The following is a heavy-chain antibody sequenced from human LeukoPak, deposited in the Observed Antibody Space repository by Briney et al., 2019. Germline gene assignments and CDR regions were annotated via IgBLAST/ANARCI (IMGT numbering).Heavy chain of an antibody. CDR2: IWSDGNNK. Sequence: GGSLRPSCAASGFTFRTYGMHWVRQAPGKGLEWVVVIWSDGNNKFYADSVKGRFTISRDNSKNTLYLQMSSLRVEDTAVYYCVKEKGPFNAFDIWGQGTMVTVSS. CDR3: VKEKGPFNAFDI. J-gene: IGHJ3*02. V-gene: IGHV3-33*06. CDR1: GFTFRTYG.